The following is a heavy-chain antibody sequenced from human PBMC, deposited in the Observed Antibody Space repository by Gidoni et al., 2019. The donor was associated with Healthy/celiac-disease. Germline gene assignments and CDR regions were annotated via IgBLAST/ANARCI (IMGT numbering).Heavy chain of an antibody. Sequence: EVQLLESGGGLVQPGGSLRLSCAASGFTFSRYAMSWVRQAPGTGLGWVSAISGSGGSTYYADSVKGRFTISRDNSKNTLYLQMNSLRAEDTAVYYCAKVVLAGTYYYYGMDVWGQGTTVTVSS. CDR2: ISGSGGST. J-gene: IGHJ6*02. V-gene: IGHV3-23*01. CDR1: GFTFSRYA. D-gene: IGHD1-1*01. CDR3: AKVVLAGTYYYYGMDV.